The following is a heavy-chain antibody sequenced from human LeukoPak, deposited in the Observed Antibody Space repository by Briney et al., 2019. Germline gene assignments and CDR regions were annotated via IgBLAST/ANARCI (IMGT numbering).Heavy chain of an antibody. CDR3: ARHRPAAMSTDAFDI. CDR1: GFTFSDYY. J-gene: IGHJ3*02. Sequence: GGSLRLSCAASGFTFSDYYMSWIRQAPGKGLEWVSYISSSGSTIYYADSVKGRFTISRDNAKNSLYLQMNSLRAEDTAEYYCARHRPAAMSTDAFDIWGQGTMVTVSS. CDR2: ISSSGSTI. V-gene: IGHV3-11*01. D-gene: IGHD2-2*01.